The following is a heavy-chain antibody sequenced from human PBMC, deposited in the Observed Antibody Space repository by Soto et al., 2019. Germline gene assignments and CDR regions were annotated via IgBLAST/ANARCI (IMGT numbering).Heavy chain of an antibody. CDR1: GYTFTNYY. CDR3: ARAIDYFDY. V-gene: IGHV1-46*01. Sequence: QVQLVQSGAEVMKPVASVKVSCKTSGYTFTNYYMHWVRQAPGQGLEWMGIFNPSAGTTSYAQNFQGRVTMTRDTSTSTVYMELSSLTSDDTAVYYCARAIDYFDYWGQGTLVTVSS. CDR2: FNPSAGTT. J-gene: IGHJ4*02.